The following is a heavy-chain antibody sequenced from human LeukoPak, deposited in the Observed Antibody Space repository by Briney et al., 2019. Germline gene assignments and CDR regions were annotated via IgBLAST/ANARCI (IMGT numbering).Heavy chain of an antibody. CDR1: GGSISSYF. CDR3: ARELIVGATMAFDI. D-gene: IGHD1-26*01. V-gene: IGHV4-59*01. Sequence: HPSETLSLTCTVSGGSISSYFWSWIRQPPGKGLEWIGYISYSGSTNYNPSLKSRVTILVDTSKKQFSLKLSSVTAADTAVYYCARELIVGATMAFDIWGQGTRVTVSS. CDR2: ISYSGST. J-gene: IGHJ3*02.